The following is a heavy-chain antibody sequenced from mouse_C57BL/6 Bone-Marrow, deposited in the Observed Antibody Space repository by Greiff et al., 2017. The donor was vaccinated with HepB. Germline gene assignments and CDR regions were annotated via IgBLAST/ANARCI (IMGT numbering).Heavy chain of an antibody. CDR2: INPYNGGT. CDR1: GYTFTDYY. V-gene: IGHV1-19*01. CDR3: ARSGGYLYYFDY. D-gene: IGHD2-2*01. J-gene: IGHJ2*01. Sequence: EVQLVESGPVLVKPGASVKMSCKASGYTFTDYYMNWVKQSHGKSLEWIGVINPYNGGTSYNQKFKGKATLTVDKSSSTAYMELNSLTSEDSAVYYCARSGGYLYYFDYWGQGTTLTVSS.